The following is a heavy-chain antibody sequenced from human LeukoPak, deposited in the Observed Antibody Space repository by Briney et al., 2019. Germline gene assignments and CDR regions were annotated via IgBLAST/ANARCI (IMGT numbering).Heavy chain of an antibody. CDR3: ARVAYSSSWQYFQH. D-gene: IGHD6-13*01. J-gene: IGHJ1*01. V-gene: IGHV4-30-2*01. CDR1: GGSISSGGYY. Sequence: SETLSLTCTVSGGSISSGGYYWSWIRQPPGKGLEWIGYIYHSGSTYYNPSLKSRVTISVDTSKNQFSLKLSSVTAADTAVYYCARVAYSSSWQYFQHWGQGTLVTVSS. CDR2: IYHSGST.